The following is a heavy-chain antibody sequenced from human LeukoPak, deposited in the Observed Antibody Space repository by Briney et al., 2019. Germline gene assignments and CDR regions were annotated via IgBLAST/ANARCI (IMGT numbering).Heavy chain of an antibody. D-gene: IGHD3-9*01. J-gene: IGHJ4*02. CDR3: ARDILTGYDY. Sequence: KASETLSLTCTVSGGSISSYYWSWIRQPPGKGLEWIGYIYYSGTTNYNPSLKSRVTISVDTSKNQFSLKLSSVTAADSAVYYCARDILTGYDYWGQGTLVTVSS. CDR2: IYYSGTT. CDR1: GGSISSYY. V-gene: IGHV4-59*01.